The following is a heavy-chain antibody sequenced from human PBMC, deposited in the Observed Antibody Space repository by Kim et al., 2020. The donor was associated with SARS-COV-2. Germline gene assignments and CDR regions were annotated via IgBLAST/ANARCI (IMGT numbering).Heavy chain of an antibody. D-gene: IGHD2-15*01. J-gene: IGHJ4*02. CDR1: GFTFSSYE. CDR3: AREARLLIRGSFDY. V-gene: IGHV3-48*03. CDR2: ISSSGSTI. Sequence: GGSLRLSCAASGFTFSSYEMNWVRQAPGKGLEWVSYISSSGSTIYYADSVKGRFTISRDNAKNSLYLQMNSLRAEDTAVYYCAREARLLIRGSFDYWGQGTLVTVSS.